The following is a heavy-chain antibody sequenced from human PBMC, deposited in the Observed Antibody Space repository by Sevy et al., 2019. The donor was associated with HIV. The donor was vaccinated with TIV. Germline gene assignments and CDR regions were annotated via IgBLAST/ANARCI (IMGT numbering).Heavy chain of an antibody. J-gene: IGHJ4*02. CDR3: ARTVDSGYDWRYFDY. Sequence: SETLSLTCAVSGGSVSTDNLWSWVRQPPGKGLEWIGQIFHSGTTNYNPSLKSRVTISVDKSKNQFSLKLHPVTAADTAVYYCARTVDSGYDWRYFDYWGQGTLVTVSS. V-gene: IGHV4-4*02. CDR1: GGSVSTDNL. CDR2: IFHSGTT. D-gene: IGHD5-12*01.